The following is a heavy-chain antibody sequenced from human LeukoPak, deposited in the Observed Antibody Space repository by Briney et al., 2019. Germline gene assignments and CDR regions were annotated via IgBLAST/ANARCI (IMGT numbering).Heavy chain of an antibody. CDR2: ISSSSSLI. CDR1: GFTFTYYS. V-gene: IGHV3-21*01. J-gene: IGHJ6*03. Sequence: GRSLRLSCAASGFTFTYYSMNWVRQAPGGGLEWVSCISSSSSLIFYSDSVRGRFTISRDNAKNLLYLHMNSLRVEDTAVYYCAKVDRGDYSSSPVPYYNYYMNVWGKGTTVTVSS. CDR3: AKVDRGDYSSSPVPYYNYYMNV. D-gene: IGHD6-13*01.